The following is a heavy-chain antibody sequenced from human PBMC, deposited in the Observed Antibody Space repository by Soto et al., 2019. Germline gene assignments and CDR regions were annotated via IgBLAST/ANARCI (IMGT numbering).Heavy chain of an antibody. D-gene: IGHD3-10*01. V-gene: IGHV2-5*02. Sequence: QITLKESGPTLVKPTQTLTLTCSFSGFSLSTTRVGVGWIRQSPGKALEWLAIIYWDNDKRYSPSLKSRVTITKGTSKNQVVLTVTNRDPVDTGAYYCARSLWFGELHWGQGALVTVSS. CDR1: GFSLSTTRVG. CDR3: ARSLWFGELH. CDR2: IYWDNDK. J-gene: IGHJ4*02.